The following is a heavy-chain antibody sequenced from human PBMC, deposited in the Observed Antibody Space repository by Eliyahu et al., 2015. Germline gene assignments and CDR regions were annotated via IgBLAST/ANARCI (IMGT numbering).Heavy chain of an antibody. CDR2: TYYRSKWYS. D-gene: IGHD4/OR15-4a*01. Sequence: QVQLRQSGPGLVKPSQTLXLTCAISGDSVSSTSASWDWIRQSPSRGLEWLGRTYYRSKWYSDYAASVKSRITINPDTSTNQFSLHLTSLTPDDTAIYYCAKWLTWWGPGTLVTVSS. J-gene: IGHJ4*02. CDR3: AKWLTW. V-gene: IGHV6-1*01. CDR1: GDSVSSTSAS.